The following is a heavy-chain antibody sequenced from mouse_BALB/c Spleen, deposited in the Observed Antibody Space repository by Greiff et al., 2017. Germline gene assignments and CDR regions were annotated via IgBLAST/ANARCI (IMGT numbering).Heavy chain of an antibody. D-gene: IGHD2-1*01. J-gene: IGHJ3*01. Sequence: EVKLVESGGGLVQPGGSRKLSCAASGFTFRSFGMHWVRQAPEKGLEWVAYISSGSSTIYYADTVKGRFTISRDNPKNTLFLQMTSLRSEDTAMYYCAREGNYGWFAYWGQGTLVTVSA. CDR3: AREGNYGWFAY. CDR2: ISSGSSTI. V-gene: IGHV5-17*02. CDR1: GFTFRSFG.